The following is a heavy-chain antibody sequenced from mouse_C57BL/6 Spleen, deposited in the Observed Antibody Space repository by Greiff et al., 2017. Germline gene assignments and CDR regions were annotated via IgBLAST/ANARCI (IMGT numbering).Heavy chain of an antibody. V-gene: IGHV1-76*01. CDR1: GYTFTDYY. Sequence: VQLVESGAELVRPGASVKLSCKASGYTFTDYYINWVKQRPGQGLEWIARIYPGSGNTYYNEKFKGKATLTAEKSSSTAYMQLSSLTSEDSAVYFCARREAPGYFDYWGQGTTLTVSS. CDR2: IYPGSGNT. CDR3: ARREAPGYFDY. J-gene: IGHJ2*01.